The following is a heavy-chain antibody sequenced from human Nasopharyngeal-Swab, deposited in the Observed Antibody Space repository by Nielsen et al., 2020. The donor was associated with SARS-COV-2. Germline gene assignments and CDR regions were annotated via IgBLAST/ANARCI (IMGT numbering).Heavy chain of an antibody. CDR1: GYTLTELS. D-gene: IGHD2-21*01. Sequence: ASVKVSCKVSGYTLTELSMRWVRQAPGKGLEWMGGFDPEDGETIYAQKFQGRVTMTEDTSTDTAYMELSSLRSEDTAVYYCATGFAFRPNWFDPWGQGTLVTVSS. CDR3: ATGFAFRPNWFDP. V-gene: IGHV1-24*01. CDR2: FDPEDGET. J-gene: IGHJ5*02.